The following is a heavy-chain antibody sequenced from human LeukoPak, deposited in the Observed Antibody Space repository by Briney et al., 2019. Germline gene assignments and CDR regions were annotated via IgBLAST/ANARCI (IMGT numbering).Heavy chain of an antibody. J-gene: IGHJ4*02. D-gene: IGHD3-22*01. CDR1: GFTFSSYA. CDR2: ISYDGSNK. Sequence: GGSLRLSCAASGFTFSSYAMSWVRQAPGKGLEWVAVISYDGSNKYYADSVKGRFTISRDNSKNTLYLQMNSLRAEDTAVYYCAREKYYYDSSGFDYWGQGTLVTVSS. V-gene: IGHV3-30*04. CDR3: AREKYYYDSSGFDY.